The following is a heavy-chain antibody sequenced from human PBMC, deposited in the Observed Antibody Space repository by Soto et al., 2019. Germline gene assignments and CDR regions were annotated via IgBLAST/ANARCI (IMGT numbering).Heavy chain of an antibody. D-gene: IGHD3-10*01. CDR1: GGSFSGYY. CDR2: INHSGST. J-gene: IGHJ3*01. CDR3: ASGHRDYYGSGSHA. Sequence: SETLSLTCAVYGGSFSGYYWSWIRQPPGKGLEWIGEINHSGSTNYNPSLKSRVTISVDTSKNQFSLKLSSVTAADTAVYYCASGHRDYYGSGSHAWGQGTMVTVSS. V-gene: IGHV4-34*01.